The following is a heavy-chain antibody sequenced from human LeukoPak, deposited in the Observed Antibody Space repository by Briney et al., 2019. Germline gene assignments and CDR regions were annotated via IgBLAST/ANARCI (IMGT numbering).Heavy chain of an antibody. D-gene: IGHD3-9*01. CDR3: ANQYYDILTGYYPLWD. CDR1: GFTFSSYA. V-gene: IGHV3-23*01. J-gene: IGHJ4*02. CDR2: ISGSGGST. Sequence: GGSLRLSCAASGFTFSSYAMSWVRQAPGKGLEWVSAISGSGGSTYYADSVKGRFTISRDNSKNTLYLQMNSLRAEGTAVYYCANQYYDILTGYYPLWDWGQGTLVTVSS.